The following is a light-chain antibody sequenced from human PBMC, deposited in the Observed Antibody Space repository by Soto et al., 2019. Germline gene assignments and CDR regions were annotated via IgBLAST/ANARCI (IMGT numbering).Light chain of an antibody. V-gene: IGLV2-8*01. Sequence: QSVLTQPPSASGSPGQSVTISCTGTSSDVGGYNYVSWYQQHPGKAPKLMIYEVTQRPSGVPDRFSGSKSGNTAYLTVSGLQAEDEADYYCSSFAGGNNVVFGGGTQLTVL. CDR1: SSDVGGYNY. CDR2: EVT. CDR3: SSFAGGNNVV. J-gene: IGLJ2*01.